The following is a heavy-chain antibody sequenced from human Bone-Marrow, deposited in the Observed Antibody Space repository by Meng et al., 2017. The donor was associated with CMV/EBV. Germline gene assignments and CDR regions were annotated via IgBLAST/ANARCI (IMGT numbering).Heavy chain of an antibody. J-gene: IGHJ6*02. CDR3: ARVNQRRGVRPNYYYYGMDV. CDR1: GYTFTNYG. Sequence: ASVKVSCKASGYTFTNYGISWVRQAPGQGLEWMGWISGHNDNTKYAQKFQGRVTMTTDTSTSTAYMELRSLRSDDTAMYYCARVNQRRGVRPNYYYYGMDVWGQGTTVTVSS. V-gene: IGHV1-18*01. D-gene: IGHD3-10*01. CDR2: ISGHNDNT.